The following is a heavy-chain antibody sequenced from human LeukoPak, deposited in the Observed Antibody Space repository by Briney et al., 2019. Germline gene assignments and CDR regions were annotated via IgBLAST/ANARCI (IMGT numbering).Heavy chain of an antibody. V-gene: IGHV1-69*13. CDR3: ARDIRSGYSGYDEGSV. D-gene: IGHD5-12*01. Sequence: SVKVSCKASGGTFSSYAISWVRQAPGQGLEWMGGIIPIFGTANYAQKFQGRVTITADESTSTAYTELSSLRSEDTAVYYCARDIRSGYSGYDEGSVWGQGTLVTVSS. CDR1: GGTFSSYA. J-gene: IGHJ4*02. CDR2: IIPIFGTA.